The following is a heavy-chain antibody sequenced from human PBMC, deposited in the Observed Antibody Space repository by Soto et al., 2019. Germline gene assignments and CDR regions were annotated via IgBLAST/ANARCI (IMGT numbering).Heavy chain of an antibody. D-gene: IGHD6-19*01. CDR1: GGSXXXXXXX. V-gene: IGHV4-39*01. CDR3: TRRGIAVALYS. J-gene: IGHJ4*02. Sequence: RXXXPGLVKPSETLSLSXTVSGGSXXXXXXXXXWIRQPPGKGLEWIGSIYYSGSTYYTPSXXSXXXXXXXXXXXXFSLKLSSVTAADTAVYYCTRRGIAVALYSWGQXTLVTVSS. CDR2: IYYSGST.